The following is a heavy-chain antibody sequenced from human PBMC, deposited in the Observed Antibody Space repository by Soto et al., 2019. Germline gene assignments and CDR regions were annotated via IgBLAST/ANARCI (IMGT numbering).Heavy chain of an antibody. J-gene: IGHJ5*02. CDR2: ISWNSGSI. Sequence: PGGSLRLSCAASGFTFDDYAMHWVRQAPGKGLEWVSGISWNSGSIGYADSVKGRFTISRDNAKNSLYLQMNSLRAEDTALYYCAKGPYGDYRGNWFDPWGQGTLVTVSS. D-gene: IGHD4-17*01. CDR3: AKGPYGDYRGNWFDP. V-gene: IGHV3-9*01. CDR1: GFTFDDYA.